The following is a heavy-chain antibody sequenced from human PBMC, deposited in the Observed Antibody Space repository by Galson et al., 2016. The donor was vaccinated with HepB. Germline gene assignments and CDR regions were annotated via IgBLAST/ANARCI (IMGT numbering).Heavy chain of an antibody. Sequence: SETLSLTCTVSGDSISSYYWSWIRQPPGKGLEWIGYIFYSGNTKYNPSLKSRVTMSLDTSKNQFSLKLSSVTAADTAVYYWARGKGIIPVGESRFDPWGQGTLVTVSS. CDR3: ARGKGIIPVGESRFDP. D-gene: IGHD1-14*01. V-gene: IGHV4-59*01. CDR2: IFYSGNT. J-gene: IGHJ5*02. CDR1: GDSISSYY.